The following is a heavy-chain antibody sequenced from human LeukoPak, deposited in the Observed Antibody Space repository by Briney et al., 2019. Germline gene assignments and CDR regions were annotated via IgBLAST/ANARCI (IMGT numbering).Heavy chain of an antibody. CDR3: ARGRELDVGSFDY. Sequence: ASVKVSCKASGGTFSSYAISWVRQAPGQGLEWMGWINPNSGGTNYAQKFQGRVTMTRDTSISTAYMELSRLRSDDTAVYYCARGRELDVGSFDYWGQGTLVTVSS. CDR1: GGTFSSYA. D-gene: IGHD1-26*01. CDR2: INPNSGGT. V-gene: IGHV1-2*02. J-gene: IGHJ4*02.